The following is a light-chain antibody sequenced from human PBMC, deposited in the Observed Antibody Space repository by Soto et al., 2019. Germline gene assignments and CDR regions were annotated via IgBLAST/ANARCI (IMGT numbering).Light chain of an antibody. CDR2: GAS. CDR1: QSVSRN. V-gene: IGKV3-15*01. J-gene: IGKJ5*01. Sequence: EIVMTQSPATLSVSPGERATLSCRASQSVSRNLAWYQQKPGQAPRLLIYGASTRATDIPARFSGSGSGTEFIFSISSLQSEDFAVYYCQQYNDWPSITFGQGTRLEIK. CDR3: QQYNDWPSIT.